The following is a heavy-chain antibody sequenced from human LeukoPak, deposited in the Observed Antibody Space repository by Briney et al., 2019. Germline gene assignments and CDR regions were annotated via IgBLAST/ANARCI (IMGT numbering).Heavy chain of an antibody. V-gene: IGHV3-11*05. CDR3: ARVGSIAAAGTCDH. J-gene: IGHJ5*02. Sequence: GSLRLSCAASGFIFSDYYMSWIRQAPGKGLEWVSYISGSSGHITYADSVKGRFTISGDNAKNSLYLQMNSLRAEDTAFYYCARVGSIAAAGTCDHWGQGTLVTVSS. CDR2: ISGSSGHI. D-gene: IGHD6-13*01. CDR1: GFIFSDYY.